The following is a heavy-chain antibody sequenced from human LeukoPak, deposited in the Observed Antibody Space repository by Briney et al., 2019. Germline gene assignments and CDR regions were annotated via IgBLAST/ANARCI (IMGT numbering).Heavy chain of an antibody. D-gene: IGHD3-22*01. Sequence: GGSLRLSCAASGFTFSSYEMNWVRQAPGKGLEWVSYISSSGGTIYYADSVKGRFTISRDNAKNSLYLQMNSLRAEDTAVYYCAAAYYYDSSGYYYDYWGQGTLVTVSS. CDR2: ISSSGGTI. V-gene: IGHV3-48*03. CDR1: GFTFSSYE. J-gene: IGHJ4*02. CDR3: AAAYYYDSSGYYYDY.